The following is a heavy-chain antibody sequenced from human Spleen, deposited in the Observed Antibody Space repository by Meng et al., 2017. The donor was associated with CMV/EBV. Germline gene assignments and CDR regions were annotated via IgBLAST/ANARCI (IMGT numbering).Heavy chain of an antibody. V-gene: IGHV1-2*02. CDR2: INPNSGGT. D-gene: IGHD6-19*01. J-gene: IGHJ4*02. Sequence: ASVKVSCKASGYTFTGYYMHWVRQAPGQGLEWMGWINPNSGGTNYAQKFQGRVTMTRDTSISTAYMELSRLRSDDTAVYYCAKGDIAVAGPLRYWGQGTLVTVSS. CDR1: GYTFTGYY. CDR3: AKGDIAVAGPLRY.